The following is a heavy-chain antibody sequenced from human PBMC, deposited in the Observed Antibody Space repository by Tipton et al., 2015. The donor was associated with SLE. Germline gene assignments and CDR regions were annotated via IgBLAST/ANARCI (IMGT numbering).Heavy chain of an antibody. D-gene: IGHD1/OR15-1a*01. J-gene: IGHJ3*01. Sequence: GLVKPSETLSLTCTVSGGSISSHYWNWIRQPPGKGLEWIGHIYYSGSTNYNPSLKSRVTISVDMSKNQFSLRLRSVTSADTAVYYCARGPANTWRAFDVWAQGTMVTVSS. CDR1: GGSISSHY. V-gene: IGHV4-59*11. CDR2: IYYSGST. CDR3: ARGPANTWRAFDV.